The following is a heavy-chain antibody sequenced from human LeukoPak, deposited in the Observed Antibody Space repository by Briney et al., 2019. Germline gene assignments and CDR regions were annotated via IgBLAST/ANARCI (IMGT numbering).Heavy chain of an antibody. CDR2: FDPEDDET. CDR1: GYTLTELS. CDR3: ATGLDSLKVGAIFDY. Sequence: ASVKVSCKVSGYTLTELSMHWVRQAPGKGLEWMGGFDPEDDETIYAQKFQGRVTMTEDTSTDTAYMELSSLRSEDTAVYYCATGLDSLKVGAIFDYWGQGTLVTVSS. J-gene: IGHJ4*02. V-gene: IGHV1-24*01. D-gene: IGHD1-26*01.